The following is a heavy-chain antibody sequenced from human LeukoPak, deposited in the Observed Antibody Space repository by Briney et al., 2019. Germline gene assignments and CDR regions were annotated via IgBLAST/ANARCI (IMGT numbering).Heavy chain of an antibody. V-gene: IGHV4-59*08. CDR2: IYYSGST. CDR1: GGSITGSY. Sequence: SETLSLTCTVSGGSITGSYWSWLRQPPGKGLDYIGYIYYSGSTNYGPSLKSRVTMSVDTSKNQFSLKLSSVTAADTAVYFCARHSAYLNPFDYWGQGTLVTVSS. D-gene: IGHD1-14*01. J-gene: IGHJ4*02. CDR3: ARHSAYLNPFDY.